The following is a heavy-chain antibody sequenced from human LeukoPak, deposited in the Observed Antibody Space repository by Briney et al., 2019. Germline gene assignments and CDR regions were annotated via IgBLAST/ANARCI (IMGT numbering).Heavy chain of an antibody. J-gene: IGHJ4*02. V-gene: IGHV3-30-3*01. CDR3: ARDAPSPGAAHSSSYYFDY. D-gene: IGHD6-13*01. CDR1: GFTFSSYS. Sequence: GRSLRLSCAASGFTFSSYSMHWVRQAPGKGLEWVAVLSYDGSNEYYTDSVKGRFTIARDNSKNTLLLQMNSLRIEDTAEYYCARDAPSPGAAHSSSYYFDYWGQGTLVTVSS. CDR2: LSYDGSNE.